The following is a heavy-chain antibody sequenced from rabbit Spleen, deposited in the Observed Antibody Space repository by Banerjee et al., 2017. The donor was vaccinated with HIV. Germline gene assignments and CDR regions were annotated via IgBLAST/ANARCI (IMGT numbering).Heavy chain of an antibody. J-gene: IGHJ6*01. Sequence: QSLEESGGDLVKHGASLTLTCIASGVSFSGDSYMCWVRQAPGKGLEWIACIDSGSSGFTYFATWAKGRFTISKTSSTTVTLQMTRLTAADTATYFCARDTSSSFSSYGMDLWGPGTLVTVS. V-gene: IGHV1S40*01. CDR1: GVSFSGDSY. CDR3: ARDTSSSFSSYGMDL. CDR2: IDSGSSGFT. D-gene: IGHD1-1*01.